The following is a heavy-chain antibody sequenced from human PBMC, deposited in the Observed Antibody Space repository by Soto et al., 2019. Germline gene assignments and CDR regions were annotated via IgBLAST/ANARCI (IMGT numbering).Heavy chain of an antibody. CDR2: IYNNGRT. CDR1: GGSFHGYY. J-gene: IGHJ4*02. V-gene: IGHV4-59*01. D-gene: IGHD2-2*01. CDR3: ARARFCTSTSCYHYFDF. Sequence: SETLSLTCAVYGGSFHGYYWSWIRQPPGKGLEWIGYIYNNGRTDYNPSLKSRVTISVDTSKNHFSLKLSSVTPADTAVYYCARARFCTSTSCYHYFDFWGQGTLVTVSS.